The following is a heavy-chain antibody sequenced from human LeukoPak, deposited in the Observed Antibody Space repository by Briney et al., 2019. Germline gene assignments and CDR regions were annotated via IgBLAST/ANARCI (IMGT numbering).Heavy chain of an antibody. CDR3: ARLKSSYGYPYYYYYYMDV. CDR1: GYTFTSYG. CDR2: ISAYNGNT. Sequence: ASVKVSCKASGYTFTSYGISWVRQAPGQGLEWMGRISAYNGNTNYAQKLQGRVTMTTDTSTSTAYMELRSLRSDDTAVYYCARLKSSYGYPYYYYYYMDVWGKGTTVTISS. J-gene: IGHJ6*03. D-gene: IGHD5-18*01. V-gene: IGHV1-18*01.